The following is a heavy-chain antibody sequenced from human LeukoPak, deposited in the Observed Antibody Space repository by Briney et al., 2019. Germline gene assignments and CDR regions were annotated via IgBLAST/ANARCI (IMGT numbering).Heavy chain of an antibody. D-gene: IGHD1-7*01. CDR2: INSNNGDT. CDR3: ARDYVRNYFDP. J-gene: IGHJ5*02. CDR1: GYTFTAYY. V-gene: IGHV1-2*02. Sequence: ASVKVSRKPSGYTFTAYYILWVRQAPAQGLEWMECINSNNGDTRYAQKFHGRVTMTRDTSISTAYVELGSLTSDDTAVYYCARDYVRNYFDPWGQGTLVTVSS.